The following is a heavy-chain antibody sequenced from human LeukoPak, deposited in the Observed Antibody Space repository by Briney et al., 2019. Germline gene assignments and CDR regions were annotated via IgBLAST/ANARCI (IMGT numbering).Heavy chain of an antibody. Sequence: GGSLRLSCAASGFTFSSYWMHWVRQAPGKGLVWVSRISGDGNDISYAESMKGRFTISRDNAKNTAYLQMDSLRAEDTAVYYCARAYCSSNSCSGASDIWGQGTMVTVSS. CDR3: ARAYCSSNSCSGASDI. D-gene: IGHD2-2*01. CDR2: ISGDGNDI. CDR1: GFTFSSYW. V-gene: IGHV3-74*01. J-gene: IGHJ3*02.